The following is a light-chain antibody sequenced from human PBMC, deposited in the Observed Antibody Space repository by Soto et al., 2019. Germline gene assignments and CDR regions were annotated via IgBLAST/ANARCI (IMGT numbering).Light chain of an antibody. J-gene: IGKJ1*01. CDR3: QKYNSAPRT. Sequence: DVQMTQSPSTLSASVGDRVTMTCRASEFIIDWLAWYQQKPGQAPKLLIYDASTLESGVPGRFSGSGVGTHFTLTIIGLQPEDVATYYCQKYNSAPRTFGQGTKVDIK. CDR1: EFIIDW. CDR2: DAS. V-gene: IGKV1-5*01.